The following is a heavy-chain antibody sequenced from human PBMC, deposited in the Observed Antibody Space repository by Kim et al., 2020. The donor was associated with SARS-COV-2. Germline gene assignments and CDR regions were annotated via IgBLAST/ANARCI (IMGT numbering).Heavy chain of an antibody. J-gene: IGHJ5*02. D-gene: IGHD6-19*01. CDR1: GYTFTSYG. Sequence: ASVKVSCKASGYTFTSYGISWVRQAPGQGLEWMGWISAYNGNTNYAQKLQGRVTMTTDTSTSTAYMELRSLRSHDTAVYYCARQTLIAVAGTGWANWFDPWGQGTLVTVSS. CDR3: ARQTLIAVAGTGWANWFDP. V-gene: IGHV1-18*01. CDR2: ISAYNGNT.